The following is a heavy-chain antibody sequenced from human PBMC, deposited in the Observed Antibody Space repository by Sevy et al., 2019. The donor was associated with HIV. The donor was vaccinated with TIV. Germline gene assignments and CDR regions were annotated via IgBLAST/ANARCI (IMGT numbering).Heavy chain of an antibody. Sequence: GGSLRLSCAASGFTFSSYEMNWVRQAPGKGLEWVSYISSSGSTIYYAYSVKGRFTISRDNAKNSLYLQMNSLRAEDTAVYYCASPDRGYSYGRYYYYYGMDVWGQGTTVTVSS. J-gene: IGHJ6*02. D-gene: IGHD5-18*01. V-gene: IGHV3-48*03. CDR1: GFTFSSYE. CDR3: ASPDRGYSYGRYYYYYGMDV. CDR2: ISSSGSTI.